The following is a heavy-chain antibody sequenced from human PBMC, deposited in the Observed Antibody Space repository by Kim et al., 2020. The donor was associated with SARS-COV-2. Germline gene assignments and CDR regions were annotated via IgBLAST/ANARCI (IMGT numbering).Heavy chain of an antibody. CDR1: GYTFTSYG. J-gene: IGHJ5*02. V-gene: IGHV1-18*01. CDR2: ISAYNGNT. CDR3: ARGRYYDILTGYWFDP. Sequence: ASVKVSCKASGYTFTSYGISWVRQAPGQGLEWMGWISAYNGNTNYAQKLQGRVTTTTDTSTSTAYMELRSLRSDDTAVYYCARGRYYDILTGYWFDPWGQGTLVTVSS. D-gene: IGHD3-9*01.